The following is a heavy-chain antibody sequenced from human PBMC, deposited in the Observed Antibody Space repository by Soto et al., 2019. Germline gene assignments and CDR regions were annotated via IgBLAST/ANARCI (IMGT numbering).Heavy chain of an antibody. Sequence: PGGSLRISCVASGFTFSTYAMTWVRQAPGKGLEWVSTINTSGGSTYYADSVKGRFTISRDNSKNTLYLQMNSLRAEDTAVYYCARDYSSYGPLDYSGQGTLVIVSS. CDR3: ARDYSSYGPLDY. D-gene: IGHD5-18*01. J-gene: IGHJ4*02. CDR2: INTSGGST. V-gene: IGHV3-23*01. CDR1: GFTFSTYA.